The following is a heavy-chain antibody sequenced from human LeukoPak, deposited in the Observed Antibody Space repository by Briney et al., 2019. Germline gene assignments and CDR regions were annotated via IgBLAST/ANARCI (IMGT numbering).Heavy chain of an antibody. Sequence: ASVKVSCKASGYTFTGYYMHWVRQAPGQGLEWMGWINPNSGGTNYAQKFQGRVTMTRDTSISTAYMELSRLRSDDTAVYYCARERYGSGSYYQNWFDPWGQGTLVTVSS. D-gene: IGHD3-10*01. V-gene: IGHV1-2*02. CDR3: ARERYGSGSYYQNWFDP. CDR2: INPNSGGT. CDR1: GYTFTGYY. J-gene: IGHJ5*02.